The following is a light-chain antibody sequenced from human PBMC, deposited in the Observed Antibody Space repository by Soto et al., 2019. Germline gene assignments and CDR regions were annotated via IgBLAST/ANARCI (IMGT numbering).Light chain of an antibody. CDR3: QQYGGSPQT. CDR1: QSVSNY. CDR2: GAS. J-gene: IGKJ1*01. V-gene: IGKV3-20*01. Sequence: EIVLAQSPGTLSLSPGERANLSCRASQSVSNYLAWYQHKPGQAPRLLIYGASSRTTGIPDRYSGSGSETDFTLSISRLEPEDFAVYCCQQYGGSPQTFGQGTKV.